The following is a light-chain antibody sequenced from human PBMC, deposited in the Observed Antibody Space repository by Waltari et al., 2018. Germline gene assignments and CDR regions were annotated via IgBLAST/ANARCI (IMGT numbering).Light chain of an antibody. CDR2: GKN. J-gene: IGLJ1*01. CDR1: CLRYYY. CDR3: NSRDSNGNPFV. Sequence: SSELTQDSPVSVALGQTVRITCPGDCLRYYYANWYRQKPGQAPLLVMYGKNNRPSGIPDRFSGSYSGDTASLTITGAQAEDEADYYCNSRDSNGNPFVFGPATKVTVL. V-gene: IGLV3-19*01.